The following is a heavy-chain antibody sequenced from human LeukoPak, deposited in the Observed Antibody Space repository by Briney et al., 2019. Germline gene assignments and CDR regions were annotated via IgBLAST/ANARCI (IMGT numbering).Heavy chain of an antibody. V-gene: IGHV1-69*04. CDR1: GGTFSSYA. D-gene: IGHD4-17*01. J-gene: IGHJ6*02. Sequence: SVKDSCKASGGTFSSYAISWVRQAPGQGLEWMGRIIPIFGIANYAQKFQGRVTITADKSTSTAYMELSSLRSEDTAVYYCARYAGDYYGMDVWGQGTTVTVSS. CDR2: IIPIFGIA. CDR3: ARYAGDYYGMDV.